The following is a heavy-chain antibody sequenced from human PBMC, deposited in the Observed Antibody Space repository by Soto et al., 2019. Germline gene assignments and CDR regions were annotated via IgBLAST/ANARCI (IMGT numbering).Heavy chain of an antibody. CDR1: GFTFKHFA. J-gene: IGHJ5*02. CDR3: AKDAVAYNGEWDWFDL. V-gene: IGHV3-23*01. CDR2: IGGSGSSA. Sequence: EGQLLESGGGLVQPGGSLRLSCVASGFTFKHFAMTWVRQAPGKGMEWVSAIGGSGSSANYADSVKGRFTVSRDDAKSTVELQMSGLRVDDTALYYWAKDAVAYNGEWDWFDLWGQGTLVTVSS. D-gene: IGHD3-10*01.